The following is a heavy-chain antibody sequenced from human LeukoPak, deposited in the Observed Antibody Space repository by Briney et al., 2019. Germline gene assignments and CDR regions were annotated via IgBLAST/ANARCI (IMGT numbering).Heavy chain of an antibody. Sequence: SETLSLTCTVSGGSIRSDYWSWIRQPPGKGLEWIGYTHYSGSPNYNPSLTSRVTISVDTSKNQFSLQLNSVTPEDTAVYYCARGDSSGWYGKGFDYWGQGTLVTVSS. CDR1: GGSIRSDY. CDR3: ARGDSSGWYGKGFDY. D-gene: IGHD6-19*01. J-gene: IGHJ4*02. V-gene: IGHV4-59*12. CDR2: THYSGSP.